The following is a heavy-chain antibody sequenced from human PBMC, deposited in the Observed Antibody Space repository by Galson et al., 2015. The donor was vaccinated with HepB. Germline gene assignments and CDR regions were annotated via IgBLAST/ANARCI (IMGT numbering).Heavy chain of an antibody. V-gene: IGHV3-21*01. Sequence: SLRLSCAASGFTFSSYSMNWVRQAPGKGLEWVSSISSSSSYIYYADSVKGRFTISRDNAKNSLYLQMNSLRAEDTAVYYCAPRHPYYDNGMDVWGQGTTVTVSS. D-gene: IGHD3-9*01. CDR2: ISSSSSYI. J-gene: IGHJ6*02. CDR3: APRHPYYDNGMDV. CDR1: GFTFSSYS.